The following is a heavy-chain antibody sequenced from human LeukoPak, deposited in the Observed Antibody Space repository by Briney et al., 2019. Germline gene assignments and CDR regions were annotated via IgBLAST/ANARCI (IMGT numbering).Heavy chain of an antibody. V-gene: IGHV4-39*07. D-gene: IGHD3-3*01. Sequence: SETLSLTCTVSGGSISSSSYYWGWIRQPPGKGLEWIGSIYYSGSTYYNPSLKSRVTISVDTSKNQLSLKLSSVTAADTAVYYCARARPLPGGIFGVVYYYFDYWGQGTLVTVSS. CDR2: IYYSGST. J-gene: IGHJ4*02. CDR1: GGSISSSSYY. CDR3: ARARPLPGGIFGVVYYYFDY.